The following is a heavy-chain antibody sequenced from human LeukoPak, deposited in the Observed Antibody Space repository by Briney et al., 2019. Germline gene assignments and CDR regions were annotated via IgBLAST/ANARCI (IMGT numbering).Heavy chain of an antibody. J-gene: IGHJ5*02. V-gene: IGHV4-39*07. CDR1: GGSISSSSYY. D-gene: IGHD3-10*01. Sequence: SETLSLTCTVSGGSISSSSYYWGWIRQPPGKGLEWIGSIYYSGSTYYNPSLKSRVTISVDTSKNQFSLKLSSVTAADTAVYYCARASLPITMVRENPVFNWFDPWGQGTLVTVSS. CDR2: IYYSGST. CDR3: ARASLPITMVRENPVFNWFDP.